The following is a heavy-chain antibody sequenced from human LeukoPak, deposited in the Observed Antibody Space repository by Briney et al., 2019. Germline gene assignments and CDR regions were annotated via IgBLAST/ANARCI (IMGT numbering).Heavy chain of an antibody. Sequence: SETLSLTCTVSGGSINSSSYYWGWIRQPPGKGLEWIGNIFHSGSTYYNPPLKSRVTMSKDTSRNQFSLHLTSVTAADTAVYYCARDDYDDSTRGLDYWGQGTLVTVSS. CDR1: GGSINSSSYY. CDR3: ARDDYDDSTRGLDY. D-gene: IGHD4-17*01. V-gene: IGHV4-39*07. CDR2: IFHSGST. J-gene: IGHJ4*02.